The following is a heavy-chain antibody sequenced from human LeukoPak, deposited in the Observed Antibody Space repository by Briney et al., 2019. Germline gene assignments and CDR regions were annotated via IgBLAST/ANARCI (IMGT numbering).Heavy chain of an antibody. CDR3: ARVGPYGDYAGMCDY. CDR2: ISAYNGNT. V-gene: IGHV1-18*01. Sequence: GASVKVSCKASGYTFTSYGISWVRQAPGQGLEWMGWISAYNGNTNYAQKLQGRVTMTTDTSTSTAYMELRSLRSDDTAVYYCARVGPYGDYAGMCDYWGQGTLVTVSS. CDR1: GYTFTSYG. D-gene: IGHD4-17*01. J-gene: IGHJ4*02.